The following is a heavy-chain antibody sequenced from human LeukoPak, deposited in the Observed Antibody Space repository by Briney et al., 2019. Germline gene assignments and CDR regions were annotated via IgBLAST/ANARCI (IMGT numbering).Heavy chain of an antibody. J-gene: IGHJ4*02. CDR1: GGCITSYY. Sequence: PSETLSPTCTVSGGCITSYYWSWIRQPPGKGLEWIGYIYYSGSSNYNPSLKSRVTISVDMSKNQFSLKLSSVTAADTAVYYCARLMNLAAADFWGQGTLVTVSS. CDR3: ARLMNLAAADF. V-gene: IGHV4-59*08. D-gene: IGHD6-13*01. CDR2: IYYSGSS.